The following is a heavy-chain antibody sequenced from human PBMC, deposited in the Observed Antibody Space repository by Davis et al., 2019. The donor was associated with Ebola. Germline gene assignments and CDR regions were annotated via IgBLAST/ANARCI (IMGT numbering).Heavy chain of an antibody. V-gene: IGHV4-30-4*08. CDR2: IYYSGST. Sequence: LRLSCAVYGGSFRGYYWSWIRQPPGKGLEWIGYIYYSGSTYYNPSLKSRVTISVDTSKNQFSLKLSSVTAADTAVYYCARGLSSGYYYYFDYWGQGTLVTVSS. J-gene: IGHJ4*02. CDR3: ARGLSSGYYYYFDY. CDR1: GGSFRGYY. D-gene: IGHD3-22*01.